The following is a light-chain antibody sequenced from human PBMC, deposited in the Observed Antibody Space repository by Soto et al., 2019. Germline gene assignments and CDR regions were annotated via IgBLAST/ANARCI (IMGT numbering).Light chain of an antibody. Sequence: QSVLRQPASVSWSPGHSITISCTGTSSDVGGYNYVSWYQQHPGKAPKLMIYEVSNRPSGVSNRFSGSKSGNTASLTISGLKAEDEADYYCSSFTSGSTLFGTGTKV. CDR1: SSDVGGYNY. CDR3: SSFTSGSTL. J-gene: IGLJ1*01. CDR2: EVS. V-gene: IGLV2-14*01.